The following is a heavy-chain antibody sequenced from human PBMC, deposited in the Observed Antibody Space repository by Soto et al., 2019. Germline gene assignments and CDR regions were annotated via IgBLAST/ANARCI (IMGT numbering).Heavy chain of an antibody. CDR1: GGSISSSSYY. D-gene: IGHD1-26*01. CDR3: ARQHRVGATYSFVSPRPYYFDY. J-gene: IGHJ4*02. V-gene: IGHV4-39*01. CDR2: IYYSGST. Sequence: SETLSLTCTVSGGSISSSSYYWGWIRQPPGKGLEWIGSIYYSGSTYYNPSLKSRVTISVDTSKNQFSLKLSSVTAAETAVYYCARQHRVGATYSFVSPRPYYFDYWGQGTLVTVSS.